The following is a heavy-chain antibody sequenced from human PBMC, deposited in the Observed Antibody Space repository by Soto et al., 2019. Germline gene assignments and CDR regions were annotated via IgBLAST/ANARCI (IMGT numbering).Heavy chain of an antibody. CDR2: IYDSGST. CDR1: AGYLERSIYF. Sequence: SETLSLTCSVSAGYLERSIYFWNWIRQPPGKGLEWIGYIYDSGSTNYNPSLKSRVTISVDTSKSQFSLKLSSVTAADTAVYYCARDRAYYESSGLYFDYWGQGTLVTVSS. V-gene: IGHV4-61*01. CDR3: ARDRAYYESSGLYFDY. J-gene: IGHJ4*02. D-gene: IGHD3-22*01.